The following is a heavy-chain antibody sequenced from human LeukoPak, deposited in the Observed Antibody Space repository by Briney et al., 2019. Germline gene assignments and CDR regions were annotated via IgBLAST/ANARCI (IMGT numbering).Heavy chain of an antibody. Sequence: SETLSLTCTVSGGSISSSSYYWGWIRQPPGKGLEWIGSIYYSGSTYYNPSLKSRVTISVDTSKNQFSLKLSSVTAADTAVYYCARTLQPTRGFRPYYFDYWGQGTLVTVSS. CDR2: IYYSGST. V-gene: IGHV4-39*01. D-gene: IGHD3-10*01. J-gene: IGHJ4*02. CDR1: GGSISSSSYY. CDR3: ARTLQPTRGFRPYYFDY.